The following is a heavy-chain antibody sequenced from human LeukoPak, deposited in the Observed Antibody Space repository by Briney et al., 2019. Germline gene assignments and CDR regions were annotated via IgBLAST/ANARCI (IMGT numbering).Heavy chain of an antibody. Sequence: AGGSLRLSCAASGFTFSGYSMNWVRQAPGKGLEWVSSISSSSTYIYYADSVKDRFTISRDNANNSLYLQMNSLRAEDTAVYYCARHSGYCSGDSCYSYYFDYWGQGTLVTVSS. D-gene: IGHD2-15*01. J-gene: IGHJ4*02. CDR2: ISSSSTYI. V-gene: IGHV3-21*01. CDR3: ARHSGYCSGDSCYSYYFDY. CDR1: GFTFSGYS.